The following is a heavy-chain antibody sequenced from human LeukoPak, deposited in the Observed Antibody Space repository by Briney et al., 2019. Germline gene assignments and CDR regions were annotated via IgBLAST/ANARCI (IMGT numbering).Heavy chain of an antibody. CDR3: ARQIAEGREFDS. V-gene: IGHV5-51*01. Sequence: PGESLKISCKGSGYIFTNYYIAWVRQMPGKGLDWMGTIYPGDSDTTYSPSFQGQVTISADKSISTAYLQWSSLKPSDTAMYYCARQIAEGREFDSWGPGTVVTVSS. CDR1: GYIFTNYY. CDR2: IYPGDSDT. D-gene: IGHD6-13*01. J-gene: IGHJ4*02.